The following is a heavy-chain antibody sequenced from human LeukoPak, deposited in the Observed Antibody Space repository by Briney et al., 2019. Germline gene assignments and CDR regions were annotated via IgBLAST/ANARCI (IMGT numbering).Heavy chain of an antibody. CDR3: ARGRPYYYDRSGSELDN. J-gene: IGHJ4*02. D-gene: IGHD3-22*01. Sequence: SETLSLTCADHNGAFIGYYWSWIRQPPGKRLEWIGEISHSGSTNYNPSLMSRVTISVDTSKNQFSLKLTSVTAADTAVYYCARGRPYYYDRSGSELDNWGQGTLVTVSS. V-gene: IGHV4-34*01. CDR2: ISHSGST. CDR1: NGAFIGYY.